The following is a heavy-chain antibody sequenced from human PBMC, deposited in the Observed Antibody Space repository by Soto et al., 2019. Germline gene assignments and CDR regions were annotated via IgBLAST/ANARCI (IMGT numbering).Heavy chain of an antibody. CDR3: AKSTGRPSGLSLYFDD. J-gene: IGHJ4*02. CDR2: ISTSGGAT. CDR1: GFTFNTYA. D-gene: IGHD2-2*01. V-gene: IGHV3-23*01. Sequence: EVQLLESGGALVQPGGPLRLSCAASGFTFNTYAMNWVRQAPGKGLEWVSSISTSGGATYYAVSVKGRLTISRDNSNNTLSLQMNSLRAEDTAVYYCAKSTGRPSGLSLYFDDWGQGTLVTVSS.